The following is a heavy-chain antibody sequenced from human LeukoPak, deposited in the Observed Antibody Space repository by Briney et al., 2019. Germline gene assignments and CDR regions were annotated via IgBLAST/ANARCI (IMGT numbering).Heavy chain of an antibody. J-gene: IGHJ6*02. V-gene: IGHV4-4*07. CDR3: ARAIRYGTYYYYGMDV. D-gene: IGHD1-1*01. Sequence: SETLSLTCTVSGGSISSYYWSWIRQPAGKGLEWIGRIYTSGSTNYNPSLKSRVTMSVDTSKNQFSLKLSSVTAADTAVYYCARAIRYGTYYYYGMDVWGQGTTVTVSS. CDR2: IYTSGST. CDR1: GGSISSYY.